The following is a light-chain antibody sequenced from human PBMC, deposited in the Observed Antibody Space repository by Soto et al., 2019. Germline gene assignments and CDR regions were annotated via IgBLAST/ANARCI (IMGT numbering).Light chain of an antibody. Sequence: EIVLTQSPGTLSLSPGERATLSCRASQSVSCSYLAWYQQKPDQAPRLLIYGASSRATGIPDRFSGSGSGTDFTLTISRLEPEDFAVYYCQQYGSSPQYTFGQGTKLEIK. CDR3: QQYGSSPQYT. J-gene: IGKJ2*01. CDR2: GAS. V-gene: IGKV3-20*01. CDR1: QSVSCSY.